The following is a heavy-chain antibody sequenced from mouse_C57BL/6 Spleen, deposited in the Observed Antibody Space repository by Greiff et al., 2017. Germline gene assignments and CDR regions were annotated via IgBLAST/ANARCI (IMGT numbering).Heavy chain of an antibody. J-gene: IGHJ3*01. Sequence: QVQLKESGAELVKPGASVKISCKASGYAFSSYWMNWVKQRPGKGLEWIGQIYPGDGDTNYNGKFKGKATLTADKSSSTAYMQLSSLTSDDSAVYFCARNWDEDGFAYWGQGTLVTVSA. V-gene: IGHV1-80*01. D-gene: IGHD4-1*01. CDR3: ARNWDEDGFAY. CDR1: GYAFSSYW. CDR2: IYPGDGDT.